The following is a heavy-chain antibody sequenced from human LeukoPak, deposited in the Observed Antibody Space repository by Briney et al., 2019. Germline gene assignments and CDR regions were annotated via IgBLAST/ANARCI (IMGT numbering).Heavy chain of an antibody. D-gene: IGHD2-8*01. CDR2: ITWNGGST. V-gene: IGHV3-20*04. CDR1: GFTFDDYG. J-gene: IGHJ6*03. Sequence: PGGSLRLSCAASGFTFDDYGMSWVRQAPGKRLGWVSGITWNGGSTGYADSVKGRFTISRDNAKNSLYLQMNSLRVEDTALYYCTTGLYDILLKTAPMRGFYYYYYMDGSTKATTLTVSS. CDR3: TTGLYDILLKTAPMRGFYYYYYMDG.